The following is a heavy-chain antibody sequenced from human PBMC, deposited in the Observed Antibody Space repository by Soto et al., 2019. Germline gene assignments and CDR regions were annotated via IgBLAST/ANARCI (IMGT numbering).Heavy chain of an antibody. J-gene: IGHJ3*02. CDR2: MNPNSGNT. CDR3: ARGREMATRDAFDI. CDR1: GYTFTSYD. V-gene: IGHV1-8*01. Sequence: QVQLVQSGAEVKKPGASVKVSCKASGYTFTSYDINCVRQATGQGLEWMGWMNPNSGNTGYAQKFQGRVTKTKNTSISTAYMERSSLGYEDTAVYYGARGREMATRDAFDIWGQGTMVTVSS. D-gene: IGHD5-12*01.